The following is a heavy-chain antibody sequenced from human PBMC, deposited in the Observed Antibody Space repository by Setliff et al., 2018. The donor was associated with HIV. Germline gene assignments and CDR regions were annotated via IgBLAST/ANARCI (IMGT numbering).Heavy chain of an antibody. CDR1: GGSISSGEYY. CDR2: ISSSGGT. D-gene: IGHD3-22*01. J-gene: IGHJ4*02. CDR3: ARVLPYDSTGFLLYYFDN. Sequence: PSETLSLTCPVSGGSISSGEYYWSWIRQPPGKGLEWLGYISSSGGTDYNPSLNSRIIISIDTSKNQFSLRLSSVTAADTAVYFCARVLPYDSTGFLLYYFDNWGQGTLVTVSS. V-gene: IGHV4-30-4*08.